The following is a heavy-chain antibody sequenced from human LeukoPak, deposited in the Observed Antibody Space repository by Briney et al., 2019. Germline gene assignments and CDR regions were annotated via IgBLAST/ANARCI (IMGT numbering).Heavy chain of an antibody. Sequence: SETLSLTCAVYGGSFSGYYWSWIRQPPGKGLEWVGEINHSGSTNDNQSLKSRVTISVDTSKNQFSLKLSSVTAADTAVYYCARKGVATKRPFVYWGQGTLVTVSS. CDR1: GGSFSGYY. D-gene: IGHD5-12*01. V-gene: IGHV4-34*01. J-gene: IGHJ4*02. CDR3: ARKGVATKRPFVY. CDR2: INHSGST.